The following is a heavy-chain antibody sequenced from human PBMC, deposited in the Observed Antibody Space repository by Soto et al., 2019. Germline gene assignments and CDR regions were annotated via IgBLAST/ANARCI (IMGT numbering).Heavy chain of an antibody. CDR1: GFTFSSYS. V-gene: IGHV3-48*02. CDR3: ARDLRSYAYFYYGMDV. Sequence: EAQLLESGGGLVQPGGSLRLSCAASGFTFSSYSMNWVRQAPGKGLEWISYISSTATTIYYADSVKGRFTISRDNAKNSLSLLMDSLRDEDTAVYFCARDLRSYAYFYYGMDVWGQGTTVTVSS. CDR2: ISSTATTI. J-gene: IGHJ6*02. D-gene: IGHD1-26*01.